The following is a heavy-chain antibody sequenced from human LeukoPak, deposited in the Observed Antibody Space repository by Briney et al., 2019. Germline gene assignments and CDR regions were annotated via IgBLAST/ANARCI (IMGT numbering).Heavy chain of an antibody. V-gene: IGHV3-11*01. Sequence: GGSLRLSCAASGFTFSDYYMSWIRQAPGKGLAWVSYISSSGSTIYYADSVKGRFTISRDNAKNSLYLQMNSLRAEDTAVYYCARGGLLWFGESDRFDPWGQGTLVTVSS. J-gene: IGHJ5*02. CDR3: ARGGLLWFGESDRFDP. D-gene: IGHD3-10*01. CDR2: ISSSGSTI. CDR1: GFTFSDYY.